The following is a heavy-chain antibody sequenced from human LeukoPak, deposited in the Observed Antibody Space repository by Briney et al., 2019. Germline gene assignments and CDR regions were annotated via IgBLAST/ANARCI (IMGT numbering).Heavy chain of an antibody. CDR2: ISYDGSNK. D-gene: IGHD6-19*01. J-gene: IGHJ4*02. Sequence: PGGSLRLSCAVSGFTFSNAWMSWDRQAPGKGLGWVAVISYDGSNKYYADSVKGRFTISRDSSKNTLYLQMNSLRAEDTAVYYCAKSTPSSAGYYFDYWGQGTLVTVSS. CDR3: AKSTPSSAGYYFDY. V-gene: IGHV3-30*18. CDR1: GFTFSNAW.